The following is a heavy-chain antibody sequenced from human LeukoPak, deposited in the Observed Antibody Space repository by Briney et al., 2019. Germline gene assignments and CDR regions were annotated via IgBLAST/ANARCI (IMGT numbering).Heavy chain of an antibody. Sequence: EASVKVSCKVSGYTLTELSTHWVRQAPGKGLEWMGEFDPEDGERIYAQKFQDRVTMTEDTSTDTAYMELRSLRSEDTAMYYCATALRLEALDLWGHGTMVTASS. CDR3: ATALRLEALDL. V-gene: IGHV1-24*01. CDR2: FDPEDGER. J-gene: IGHJ3*01. CDR1: GYTLTELS. D-gene: IGHD3-16*01.